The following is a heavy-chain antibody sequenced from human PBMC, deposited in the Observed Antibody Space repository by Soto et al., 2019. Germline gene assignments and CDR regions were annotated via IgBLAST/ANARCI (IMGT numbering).Heavy chain of an antibody. CDR1: GGSISGYY. D-gene: IGHD3-22*01. V-gene: IGHV4-59*08. CDR3: ARRSNFYYGFDY. Sequence: SETLSLTCTVSGGSISGYYWTWIRQPPGKGLEWIGYIYSSGSAGYNPSLKSRVTMFVDTSKNQFSLKLSSVTAADTAVYYCARRSNFYYGFDYWGRGTLVTVSS. CDR2: IYSSGSA. J-gene: IGHJ4*02.